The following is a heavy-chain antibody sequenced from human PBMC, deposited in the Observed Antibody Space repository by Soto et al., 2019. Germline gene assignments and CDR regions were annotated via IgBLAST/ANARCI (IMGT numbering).Heavy chain of an antibody. CDR3: ARDNLRVEKPTHYYGMDV. J-gene: IGHJ6*02. V-gene: IGHV3-33*01. CDR1: GFTFSSYG. Sequence: QVQLVESGGGVVQPGRSLRLSCAASGFTFSSYGMHWVRQAPGKGLEWVAVIWYDGSNKYYADSVKGRFTISRDNSKNTLYLQMNSLRAEDTAVYYCARDNLRVEKPTHYYGMDVWGQGTTVTVSS. D-gene: IGHD3-10*01. CDR2: IWYDGSNK.